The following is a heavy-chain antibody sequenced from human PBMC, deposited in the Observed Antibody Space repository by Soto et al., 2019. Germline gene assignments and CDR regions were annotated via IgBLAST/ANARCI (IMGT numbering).Heavy chain of an antibody. V-gene: IGHV3-23*01. CDR2: ISGSGGST. Sequence: GGSLRLSCAASGFTFSSYAMSWFRQAPGKGLEWVSAISGSGGSTYYADSVKGRFTISRDNSKNTLYLQMNSLRAEDTAVYYCAKPHSDIRLPDYWGQGTLVTVSS. CDR1: GFTFSSYA. CDR3: AKPHSDIRLPDY. J-gene: IGHJ4*02. D-gene: IGHD4-17*01.